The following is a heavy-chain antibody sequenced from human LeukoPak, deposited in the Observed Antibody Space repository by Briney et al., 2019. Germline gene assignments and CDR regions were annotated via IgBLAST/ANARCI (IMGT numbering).Heavy chain of an antibody. CDR3: ATGSRLVVYTGYYYYGMDV. CDR2: FDPEDGET. V-gene: IGHV1-24*01. D-gene: IGHD2-8*02. J-gene: IGHJ6*02. Sequence: ASVKVSCKFSGYTLTELSMHWVRQAPGKGLEWMGGFDPEDGETIYAQKFQGRVTMTEDTSTDTAYMELSSLRSEDTAVYYCATGSRLVVYTGYYYYGMDVWGQGTTVTVSS. CDR1: GYTLTELS.